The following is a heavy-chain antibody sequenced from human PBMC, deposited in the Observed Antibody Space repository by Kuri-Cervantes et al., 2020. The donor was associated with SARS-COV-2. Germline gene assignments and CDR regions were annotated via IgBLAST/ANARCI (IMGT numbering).Heavy chain of an antibody. CDR1: GGTFGSYV. J-gene: IGHJ4*02. CDR3: ARDARRDEGYYFDY. CDR2: INPIFGTA. V-gene: IGHV1-69*05. D-gene: IGHD5-24*01. Sequence: SVKVSCKASGGTFGSYVISWVRQAPGQGLEWMGGINPIFGTANYAQKFQGRVTITTDESTSTAYMELSSLRSEDTAVYYCARDARRDEGYYFDYWGQGTLVTVSS.